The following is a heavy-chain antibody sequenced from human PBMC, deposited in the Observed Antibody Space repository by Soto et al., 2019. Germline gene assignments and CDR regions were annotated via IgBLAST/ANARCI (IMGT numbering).Heavy chain of an antibody. V-gene: IGHV4-31*03. D-gene: IGHD5-12*01. CDR1: GGSISSGGDY. CDR3: ARKDSGYADYMDV. CDR2: IYYSGST. J-gene: IGHJ6*03. Sequence: QVQLQESGPGLVKPSQTLSLTCTVSGGSISSGGDYWSWIRQHPGKGLEWIGYIYYSGSTYYNPAIKSRVTVSVDTSETQFSLRLSSVTAADTAVYYCARKDSGYADYMDVWGKGTTVTVSS.